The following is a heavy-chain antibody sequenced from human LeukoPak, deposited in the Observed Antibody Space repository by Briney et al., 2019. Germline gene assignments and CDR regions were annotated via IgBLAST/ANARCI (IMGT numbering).Heavy chain of an antibody. Sequence: GGSLRLSCAASGFTFSNAWMSWVRQAPGKGLEWVGRIKSKNDGGTIDYAAPVKGRFTISRDDTKNSLFLQMNSLKTEDTAVYYCARAGYSYNWHNRGLDYWGQGTLVTVSS. V-gene: IGHV3-15*01. J-gene: IGHJ4*02. D-gene: IGHD1/OR15-1a*01. CDR1: GFTFSNAW. CDR3: ARAGYSYNWHNRGLDY. CDR2: IKSKNDGGTI.